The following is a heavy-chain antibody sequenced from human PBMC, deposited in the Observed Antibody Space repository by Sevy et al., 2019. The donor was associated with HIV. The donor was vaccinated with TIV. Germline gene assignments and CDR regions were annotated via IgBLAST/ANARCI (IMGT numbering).Heavy chain of an antibody. D-gene: IGHD6-13*01. J-gene: IGHJ4*02. CDR2: IWYDGSNK. V-gene: IGHV3-33*01. CDR1: GFTFSSYG. CDR3: ARDIAAAEFDY. Sequence: GGSLRLSCAASGFTFSSYGMHWVRQAPGKGLEWVAVIWYDGSNKYYADSVKGRFTISRDNSKNTLYLQMNSLRAEDTAVYYCARDIAAAEFDYWGQRTLVTDSS.